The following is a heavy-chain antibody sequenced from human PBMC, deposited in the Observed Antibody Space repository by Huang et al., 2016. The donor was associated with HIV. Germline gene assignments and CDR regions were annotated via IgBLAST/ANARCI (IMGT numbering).Heavy chain of an antibody. D-gene: IGHD7-27*01. J-gene: IGHJ6*03. V-gene: IGHV2-5*02. CDR1: GFSLNHKGVG. CDR3: AHIGRLGNYYMDV. Sequence: QITLKESGPTVIKPTQTLTLTCSFSGFSLNHKGVGVGWIRQPPGKALEWLVLIYWDDDKRFTPSLKNRITITMDTSKNQVVFTMTNLDPMDTGTYYCAHIGRLGNYYMDVWGNGTTVTVSS. CDR2: IYWDDDK.